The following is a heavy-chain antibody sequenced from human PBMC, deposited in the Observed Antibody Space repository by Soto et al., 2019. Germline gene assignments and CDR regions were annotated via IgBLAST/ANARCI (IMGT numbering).Heavy chain of an antibody. Sequence: ALVKVACKASGYTFTSYDRNWVRQAPGKRLEWMGWINAGNGNTKYSQKFQGRVTITRDTSASTAYMELSSLRSEDTAVYYCAREGRDPMYYFDYWGQGTLVTV. D-gene: IGHD2-21*02. CDR3: AREGRDPMYYFDY. CDR2: INAGNGNT. CDR1: GYTFTSYD. V-gene: IGHV1-3*01. J-gene: IGHJ4*02.